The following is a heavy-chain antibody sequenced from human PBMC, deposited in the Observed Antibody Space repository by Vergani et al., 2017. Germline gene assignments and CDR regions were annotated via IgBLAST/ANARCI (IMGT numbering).Heavy chain of an antibody. CDR1: GYTLTELS. D-gene: IGHD2-15*01. CDR3: ATKRGSGGSCYFRRRGGDYRYFDY. Sequence: QVQLVQSGAEVKKPGASVKVSCKVSGYTLTELSMHWVRQAPGKGLEWMGGFDPEDGETIYAQKFQGRVTMTEETSTDTAYMELSSLRSEDTAVYYCATKRGSGGSCYFRRRGGDYRYFDYWGQGTLVTVSS. CDR2: FDPEDGET. J-gene: IGHJ4*02. V-gene: IGHV1-24*01.